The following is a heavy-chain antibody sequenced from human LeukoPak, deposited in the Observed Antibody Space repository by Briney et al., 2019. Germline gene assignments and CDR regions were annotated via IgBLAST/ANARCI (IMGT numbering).Heavy chain of an antibody. CDR2: INPSGGST. D-gene: IGHD1-26*01. Sequence: ASVKVSCKASGYTFTSYYMHWVRQAPGQGLEWMGIINPSGGSTSYAQKFQGRVTMTRDMSTSTVYMELSSLRSEDTAVYYCARDWVGATVGTMMDVWGKGTTVTVSS. CDR1: GYTFTSYY. CDR3: ARDWVGATVGTMMDV. V-gene: IGHV1-46*01. J-gene: IGHJ6*04.